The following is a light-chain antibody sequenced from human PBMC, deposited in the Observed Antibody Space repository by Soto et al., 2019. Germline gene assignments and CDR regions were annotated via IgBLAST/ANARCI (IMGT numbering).Light chain of an antibody. Sequence: QSVLTQSSSASASLGSSVKLTCTLSSGHSSYIIAWHQQQPGKAPRYLMKFEGSGSYNKGSVVPDRVSGSSSGADRYLTISNLQSEDEADYYCETLDSNTWVFGGGTKLTVL. V-gene: IGLV4-60*03. CDR1: SGHSSYI. CDR3: ETLDSNTWV. J-gene: IGLJ3*02. CDR2: FEGSGSY.